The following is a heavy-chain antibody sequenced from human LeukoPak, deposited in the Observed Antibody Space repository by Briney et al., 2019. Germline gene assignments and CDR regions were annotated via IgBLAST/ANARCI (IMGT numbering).Heavy chain of an antibody. CDR1: GFTFDDYA. CDR3: ARVRSPATLTLHLYFDY. V-gene: IGHV3-9*01. D-gene: IGHD2-2*01. CDR2: ISWNSGTI. Sequence: GGSLRLSCAASGFTFDDYAIHWVRQVPGKGLEWVSGISWNSGTIGYVDSVKGRFTISRDNAKNSLYLQMNSLRVEDTAVYYCARVRSPATLTLHLYFDYWGQGTLVTVSS. J-gene: IGHJ4*02.